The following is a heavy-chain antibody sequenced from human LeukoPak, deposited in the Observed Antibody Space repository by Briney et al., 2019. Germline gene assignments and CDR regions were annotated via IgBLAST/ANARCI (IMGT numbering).Heavy chain of an antibody. CDR1: GGSFSGYY. J-gene: IGHJ4*02. CDR2: INHSGST. CDR3: ARLYGSGSYYKVGRLDF. D-gene: IGHD3-10*01. Sequence: SETLSLTCTVYGGSFSGYYWSWIRQPPGKGLEWIGEINHSGSTNYNPSLKSRVTISVDTSKNQFSLKLSSVTAADTAVYYCARLYGSGSYYKVGRLDFWGQGTLVTVSS. V-gene: IGHV4-34*01.